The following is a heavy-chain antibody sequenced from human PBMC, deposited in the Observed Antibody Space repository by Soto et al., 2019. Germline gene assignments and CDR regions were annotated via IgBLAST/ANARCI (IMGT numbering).Heavy chain of an antibody. V-gene: IGHV1-69*01. CDR3: GDSPPTVEQRGYYYNMDV. CDR1: GGTFSSDA. D-gene: IGHD4-4*01. CDR2: ILPIFGTA. J-gene: IGHJ6*02. Sequence: QVQLVQSGAEVKKPGSSVKVSCKASGGTFSSDAIRWVRQAPGQGLEGMGGILPIFGTANYAQKFQGRVTITADESTSTAYMELSSLRTEDTAVYYCGDSPPTVEQRGYYYNMDVWGQGTTDTDSS.